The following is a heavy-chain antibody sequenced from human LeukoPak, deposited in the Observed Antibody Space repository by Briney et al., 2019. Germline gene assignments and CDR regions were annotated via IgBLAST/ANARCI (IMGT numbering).Heavy chain of an antibody. CDR1: GITFSSYS. CDR2: ISSSSSTI. D-gene: IGHD3-22*01. Sequence: GGSLRLSCAAPGITFSSYSMNLVRQAPGKGLEWVSYISSSSSTIYYADSVKGRFTISRDNAKNSLYLQMNSLRAEDTAVYYCARDLDSSGYYPRGDFQHWGQGTLVTVSS. V-gene: IGHV3-48*01. J-gene: IGHJ1*01. CDR3: ARDLDSSGYYPRGDFQH.